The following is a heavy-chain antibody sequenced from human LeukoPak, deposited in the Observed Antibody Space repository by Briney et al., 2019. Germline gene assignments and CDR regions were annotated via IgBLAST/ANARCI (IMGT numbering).Heavy chain of an antibody. V-gene: IGHV1-69*13. D-gene: IGHD3-22*01. J-gene: IGHJ4*02. CDR1: GGTFSSYA. Sequence: ASVKVSCKASGGTFSSYAISWVRQAPGQGLEWMGGIIPIFGTANYAQKFQGRVTITADESTSTAYMELSSPRSEDTAVYYCARGVDSSGYQEFDYWGQGTLVTVSS. CDR2: IIPIFGTA. CDR3: ARGVDSSGYQEFDY.